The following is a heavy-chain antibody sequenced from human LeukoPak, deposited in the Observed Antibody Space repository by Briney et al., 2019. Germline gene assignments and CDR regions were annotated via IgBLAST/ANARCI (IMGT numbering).Heavy chain of an antibody. Sequence: GESLKIFCKGSGYSFTSYWIGWVRPMPGKGLEWMGIIYPGDSDTRYSPSFRGQVTISADKSICTAYLQWSSLNASDTAMYYCARHGSGNYYASFDYWGQGTLVTVSS. D-gene: IGHD1-26*01. V-gene: IGHV5-51*01. CDR3: ARHGSGNYYASFDY. J-gene: IGHJ4*02. CDR2: IYPGDSDT. CDR1: GYSFTSYW.